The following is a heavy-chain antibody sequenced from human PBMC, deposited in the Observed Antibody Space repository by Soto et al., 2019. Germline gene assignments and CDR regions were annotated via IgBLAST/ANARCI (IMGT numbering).Heavy chain of an antibody. Sequence: PGESLKISCKGSGYHFTNYWIGWVRQMPGKGLEWMGFIYPSDSDTRYSPSFQGQVTISADKSISTAYLQWSSLKASDTAVYYCARPIGALSTTDFTYWGQGTLVTVSS. D-gene: IGHD3-22*01. CDR3: ARPIGALSTTDFTY. V-gene: IGHV5-51*01. CDR2: IYPSDSDT. CDR1: GYHFTNYW. J-gene: IGHJ4*02.